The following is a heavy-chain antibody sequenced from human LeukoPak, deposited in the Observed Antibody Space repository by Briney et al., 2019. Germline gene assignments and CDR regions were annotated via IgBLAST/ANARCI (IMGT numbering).Heavy chain of an antibody. CDR2: INPNSGGT. D-gene: IGHD2-2*01. J-gene: IGHJ4*02. CDR3: ARTSNGYQLLYY. CDR1: GYTFTGYY. Sequence: GASVKVSCKASGYTFTGYYMHWVRQAPGQGLEWMGWINPNSGGTNYAQKFQGRVTITADKSTSTAYMELSSLRSEDTAVYYCARTSNGYQLLYYWGQGTLVTVSS. V-gene: IGHV1-2*02.